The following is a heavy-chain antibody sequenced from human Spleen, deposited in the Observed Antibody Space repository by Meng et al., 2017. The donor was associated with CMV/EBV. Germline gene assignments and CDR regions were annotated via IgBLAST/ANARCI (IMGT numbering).Heavy chain of an antibody. V-gene: IGHV3-38-3*01. J-gene: IGHJ6*02. CDR3: ATSLVAAANHYYYGMDV. D-gene: IGHD2-2*01. CDR1: GFTVSSNE. CDR2: ISGGST. Sequence: GESLKISCAASGFTVSSNEMSWVRQAPGKGLEWVSSISGGSTYYADSVKGRFTISRDNSKNTLYLQMNSLRAEDTAVYYCATSLVAAANHYYYGMDVWGQGTTVTVSS.